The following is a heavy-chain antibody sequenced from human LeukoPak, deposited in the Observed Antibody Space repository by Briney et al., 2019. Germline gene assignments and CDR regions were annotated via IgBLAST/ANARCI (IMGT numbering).Heavy chain of an antibody. Sequence: GGSLRLSCAASGFTFSSYWMHWVRQAPGKGLVWVSRINTDGSSTSYADSVKGRFTISRDNAKNTLYLQMNSLRAEDTGVYYCARGGPLPGIAAAGKGHLIDYWGQGTLVTVSS. V-gene: IGHV3-74*01. CDR3: ARGGPLPGIAAAGKGHLIDY. J-gene: IGHJ4*02. CDR2: INTDGSST. CDR1: GFTFSSYW. D-gene: IGHD6-13*01.